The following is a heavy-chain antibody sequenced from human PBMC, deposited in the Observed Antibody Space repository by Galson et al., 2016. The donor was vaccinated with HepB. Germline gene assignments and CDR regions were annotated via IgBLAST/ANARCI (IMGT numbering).Heavy chain of an antibody. D-gene: IGHD2-15*01. CDR2: VNAGDGKT. J-gene: IGHJ5*02. CDR3: ARDLGHTNWWGWFDP. Sequence: SVKVSCKASGYSFTNNIVHWVRQAPGQRFEWMGWVNAGDGKTRFSPMFQDRLTITRDTSATIVYMELTSLTSEDTAVYYCARDLGHTNWWGWFDPWGQGTQVTVSS. CDR1: GYSFTNNI. V-gene: IGHV1-3*01.